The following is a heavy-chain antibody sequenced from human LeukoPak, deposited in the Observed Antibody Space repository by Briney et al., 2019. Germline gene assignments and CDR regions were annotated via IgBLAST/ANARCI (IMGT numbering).Heavy chain of an antibody. CDR2: ISPHNGKT. V-gene: IGHV1-18*04. D-gene: IGHD3-22*01. CDR3: ARDSMVVVTIHDAFEI. CDR1: GYSFTNYG. J-gene: IGHJ3*02. Sequence: ALVKVSCKASGYSFTNYGVSWVRQAPGQGLEWLGWISPHNGKTDFSPRFHGRLILTTDTSTSTSYMELSSLRPDDTAVYFCARDSMVVVTIHDAFEIWGQGTRVTVSS.